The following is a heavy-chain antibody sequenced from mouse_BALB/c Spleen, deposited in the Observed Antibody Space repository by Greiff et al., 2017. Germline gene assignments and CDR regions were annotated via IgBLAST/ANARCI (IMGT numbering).Heavy chain of an antibody. CDR3: ARADSSGPYYAMDD. CDR2: INPGSGGT. CDR1: GYAFTNYL. V-gene: IGHV1-54*03. D-gene: IGHD3-2*01. Sequence: VMLVESGAELVRPGTSVKVSCKASGYAFTNYLIEWVKQRPGQGLEWIGVINPGSGGTNYNEKFKGKATLTADKSSSTAYMQLSSLTSDDSAVYFCARADSSGPYYAMDDWGQGTSVTVSS. J-gene: IGHJ4*01.